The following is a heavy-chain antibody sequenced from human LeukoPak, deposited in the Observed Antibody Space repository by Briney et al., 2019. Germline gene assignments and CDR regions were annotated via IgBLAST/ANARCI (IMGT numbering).Heavy chain of an antibody. J-gene: IGHJ4*02. CDR3: ARKDLGSMADDY. CDR1: GGTFSSYA. Sequence: SVKVSCKACGGTFSSYAISWVRQAPGQGLEWMGRIIPIFGTANYAQKFQGRVTITTDESTSTAYMELSSLRSEDTAVYYCARKDLGSMADDYWGQGTLVTVSS. V-gene: IGHV1-69*05. D-gene: IGHD2/OR15-2a*01. CDR2: IIPIFGTA.